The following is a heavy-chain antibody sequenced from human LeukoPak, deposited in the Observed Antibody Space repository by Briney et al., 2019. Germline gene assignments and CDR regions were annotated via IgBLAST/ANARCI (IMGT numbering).Heavy chain of an antibody. V-gene: IGHV1-18*01. CDR1: GYTFTSYG. CDR2: ISAYNGNT. Sequence: ASVKASCTASGYTFTSYGISWVRQAPGQGLEWMGWISAYNGNTNYAQKLQGRVTMTTDTSTSTAYMELRSLRSDDTAVYYCARDPATTVVTPYDYWGQGTLVTVSS. J-gene: IGHJ4*02. CDR3: ARDPATTVVTPYDY. D-gene: IGHD4-23*01.